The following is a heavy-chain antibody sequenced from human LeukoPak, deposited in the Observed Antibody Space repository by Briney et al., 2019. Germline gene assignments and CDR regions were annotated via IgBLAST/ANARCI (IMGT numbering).Heavy chain of an antibody. J-gene: IGHJ4*02. D-gene: IGHD4-17*01. CDR1: AFTFSSYA. Sequence: GGSLRLSCAASAFTFSSYAMHWVRQAPGKGLEWVAVISYDGSNKYYADSVKGRFTISGDNSKNTLYLQMNSLRAEDTAVYYCARDSPYGDYVPYFDYWGQGTLVTVSS. V-gene: IGHV3-30-3*01. CDR3: ARDSPYGDYVPYFDY. CDR2: ISYDGSNK.